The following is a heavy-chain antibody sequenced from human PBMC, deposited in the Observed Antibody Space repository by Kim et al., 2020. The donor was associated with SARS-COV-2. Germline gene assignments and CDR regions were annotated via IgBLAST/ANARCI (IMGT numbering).Heavy chain of an antibody. D-gene: IGHD3-22*01. CDR1: GGSISSSSYY. CDR2: IYYSGST. Sequence: SETLSLTCTVSGGSISSSSYYWGWIRQPPGKGLEWIGSIYYSGSTYYNPSLKSRVTISVDTSKNQFSLKLSSVTAADTAVYYCARHFPPWRYYDSSGYDYWGQGTLVTVSS. CDR3: ARHFPPWRYYDSSGYDY. V-gene: IGHV4-39*01. J-gene: IGHJ4*02.